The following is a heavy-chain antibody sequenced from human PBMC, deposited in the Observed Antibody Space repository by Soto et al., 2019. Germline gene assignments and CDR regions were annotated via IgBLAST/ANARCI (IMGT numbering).Heavy chain of an antibody. CDR1: GGTFRRIG. J-gene: IGHJ3*02. V-gene: IGHV1-69*06. Sequence: SFLFSSKPSGGTFRRIGIGWVPQTPGQGLEWMGGIIPIFGTANYAQKVQGRVTITADKSTSTAYMELSSLRSEDTAVYYCAKGIVVVPDAFDIWGQGKMVNGS. CDR3: AKGIVVVPDAFDI. D-gene: IGHD3-22*01. CDR2: IIPIFGTA.